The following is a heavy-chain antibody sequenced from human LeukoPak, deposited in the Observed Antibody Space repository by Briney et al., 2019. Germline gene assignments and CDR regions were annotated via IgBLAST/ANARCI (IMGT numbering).Heavy chain of an antibody. J-gene: IGHJ5*02. D-gene: IGHD3-10*01. CDR2: INHSGST. CDR1: GGSISSYY. V-gene: IGHV4-34*01. CDR3: ARHRGANWFDP. Sequence: SETLSLTCTVSGGSISSYYWSWIRQPPGKGLEWIGEINHSGSTNYNPSLKSRVTISVDTSKNQFSLKLSSVTAADTAVYYCARHRGANWFDPWGQGTLVTVSS.